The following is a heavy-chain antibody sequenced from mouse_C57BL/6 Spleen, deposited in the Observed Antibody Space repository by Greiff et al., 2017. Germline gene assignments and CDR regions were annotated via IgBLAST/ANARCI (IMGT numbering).Heavy chain of an antibody. J-gene: IGHJ1*03. Sequence: QVQLQQSGAELVKPGASVKLSCKASGYTFTSYWMQWVKQRPGQGLEWIGEIDPSDSYTNYNQKFKGKATLTVDTSSSTAYMRLSSLTSEDSAVYYCARALNPYYYGSSYEWYFDVWGTGTTVTVSS. V-gene: IGHV1-50*01. CDR1: GYTFTSYW. D-gene: IGHD1-1*01. CDR2: IDPSDSYT. CDR3: ARALNPYYYGSSYEWYFDV.